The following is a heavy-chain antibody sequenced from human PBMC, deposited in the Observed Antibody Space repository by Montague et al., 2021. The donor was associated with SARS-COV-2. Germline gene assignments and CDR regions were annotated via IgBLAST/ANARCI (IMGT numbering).Heavy chain of an antibody. Sequence: SETLSLTCTVSGGSISSSTYCWGWIRQPPGKGLEWIGSNCYSGYTWYNPSLKSRLTMSVDTSKSQFSLMLSSATAADTAVYYCARRDRRGSYSDYWGQGTLVTVSS. CDR2: NCYSGYT. V-gene: IGHV4-39*01. CDR1: GGSISSSTYC. CDR3: ARRDRRGSYSDY. J-gene: IGHJ4*02. D-gene: IGHD1-26*01.